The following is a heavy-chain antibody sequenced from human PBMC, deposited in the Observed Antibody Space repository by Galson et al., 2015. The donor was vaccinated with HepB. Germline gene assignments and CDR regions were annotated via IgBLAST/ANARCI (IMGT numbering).Heavy chain of an antibody. J-gene: IGHJ6*03. CDR3: VKDIEGITMAPMDV. D-gene: IGHD3-10*01. V-gene: IGHV3-9*01. CDR2: ISWNSGSI. CDR1: GFSFDGYG. Sequence: SLRLSCAASGFSFDGYGMHWVRQAPGKGLEWVSGISWNSGSIDYADSVKGRFTISRDNAKNSLYLQMNSLRVEDTALYYCVKDIEGITMAPMDVWGKGTTVTVSS.